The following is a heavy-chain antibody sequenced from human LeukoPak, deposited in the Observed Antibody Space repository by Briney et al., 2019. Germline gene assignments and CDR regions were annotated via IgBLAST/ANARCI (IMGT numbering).Heavy chain of an antibody. CDR2: ISDTGRRT. V-gene: IGHV3-23*01. J-gene: IGHJ4*02. Sequence: GGSLRLSCAASGFTFSDYAMSWVRQAAGKGLEWVSGISDTGRRTYYADSVKGRFTISRDDSKKTVYLQMNTLRAEDTAIYFCARHDSFIPYWGQGTLVTVSP. CDR1: GFTFSDYA. D-gene: IGHD2-21*01. CDR3: ARHDSFIPY.